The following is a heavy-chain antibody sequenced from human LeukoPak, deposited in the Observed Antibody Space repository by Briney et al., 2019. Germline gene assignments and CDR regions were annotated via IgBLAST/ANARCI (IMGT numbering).Heavy chain of an antibody. V-gene: IGHV3-23*01. CDR2: ISGSGGST. CDR3: VKGGGGYSYGPFDY. D-gene: IGHD5-18*01. Sequence: GGSLRLSCAASGFTFSSYAMSWVRQAPGKGLEWVSAISGSGGSTYYADSVKGRFTISRDNSKNTLYLQMNSLRAEDTAVYYCVKGGGGYSYGPFDYWGQGTLVTVSS. J-gene: IGHJ4*02. CDR1: GFTFSSYA.